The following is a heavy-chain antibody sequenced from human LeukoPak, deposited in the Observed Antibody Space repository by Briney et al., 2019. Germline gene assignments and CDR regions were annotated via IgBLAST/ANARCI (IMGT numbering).Heavy chain of an antibody. Sequence: KPGGSLRLSCAASGFTFSSYSMNWVRQAPGKGLEWVSSISSSSSYIYYADSVKGRFTISRDNAKNSLYLQMNSLRAEDTAVYYCARFPMPCGGSCYTAGHMWAFDIWGQGTMVTVSS. CDR1: GFTFSSYS. D-gene: IGHD2-15*01. CDR2: ISSSSSYI. J-gene: IGHJ3*02. CDR3: ARFPMPCGGSCYTAGHMWAFDI. V-gene: IGHV3-21*01.